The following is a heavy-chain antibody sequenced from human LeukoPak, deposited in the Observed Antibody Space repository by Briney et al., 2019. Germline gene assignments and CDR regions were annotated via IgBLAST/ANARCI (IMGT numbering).Heavy chain of an antibody. D-gene: IGHD5-18*01. CDR2: ISGSGVST. V-gene: IGHV3-23*01. CDR3: AKDLRALQRGYSYAVNFDY. J-gene: IGHJ4*02. CDR1: GFTFSDYD. Sequence: TGGSLRLSCAASGFTFSDYDMTWVRQAPGKGLEWVSAISGSGVSTYYADSVKGRFTISRDNSKNTLYLQMSSLRAEDTAIYYCAKDLRALQRGYSYAVNFDYWGQGTLVTVSS.